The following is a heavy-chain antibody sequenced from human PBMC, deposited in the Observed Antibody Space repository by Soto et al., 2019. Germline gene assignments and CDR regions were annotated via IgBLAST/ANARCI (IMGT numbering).Heavy chain of an antibody. V-gene: IGHV4-30-4*01. Sequence: SETLSLTCTVSGGSISSGDYYWSWIRQPPGKGLEWIGYIYYSGSTYYNQSLKSRVTISVDTSKNQFSLKLSSVTAADTAVYYCASLHYVWGSYRPYFDYWGQGTLVTVSS. CDR3: ASLHYVWGSYRPYFDY. J-gene: IGHJ4*02. CDR1: GGSISSGDYY. CDR2: IYYSGST. D-gene: IGHD3-16*02.